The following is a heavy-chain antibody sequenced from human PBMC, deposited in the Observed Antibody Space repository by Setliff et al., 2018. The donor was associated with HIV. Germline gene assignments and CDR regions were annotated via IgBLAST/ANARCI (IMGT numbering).Heavy chain of an antibody. J-gene: IGHJ6*03. V-gene: IGHV1-69*10. CDR2: FISVRGVT. D-gene: IGHD2-21*01. Sequence: SVKVSCKASGGTPRGYAISWVRQAPGQGLEWMGGFISVRGVTHQAQKFQGRVTFTTDESTSTAYMELSSLASDDPAVYYCARGEGRDGYNLYYYYMDVWGKGTTVTVSS. CDR1: GGTPRGYA. CDR3: ARGEGRDGYNLYYYYMDV.